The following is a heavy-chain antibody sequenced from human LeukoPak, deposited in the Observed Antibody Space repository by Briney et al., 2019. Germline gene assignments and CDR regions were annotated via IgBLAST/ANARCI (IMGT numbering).Heavy chain of an antibody. CDR3: ARATVTRWFDP. J-gene: IGHJ5*02. Sequence: PGRSLRLSCAASGFAFSSFGMHWVRQAPGKGLEWVAVIWYDGSNKYYEDSVKGRFTISRDNSKNTLYLQMNSLRAEDTAVYYCARATVTRWFDPWGQGTLVTVSS. CDR2: IWYDGSNK. V-gene: IGHV3-33*01. D-gene: IGHD4-17*01. CDR1: GFAFSSFG.